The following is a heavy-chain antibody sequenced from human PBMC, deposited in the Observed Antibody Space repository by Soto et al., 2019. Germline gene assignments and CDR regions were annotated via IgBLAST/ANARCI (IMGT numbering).Heavy chain of an antibody. Sequence: GGSLRLSCAASGFTFSSYGMHWVRQAPGKGLEWVAVIWYDGSNKYYADSVKGRFTISRDNSKNTLYLQMNSLRAEDTAVYYCVREPLVTGTTQAFDIWGQGTMVTVSS. D-gene: IGHD1-20*01. CDR3: VREPLVTGTTQAFDI. J-gene: IGHJ3*02. V-gene: IGHV3-33*01. CDR2: IWYDGSNK. CDR1: GFTFSSYG.